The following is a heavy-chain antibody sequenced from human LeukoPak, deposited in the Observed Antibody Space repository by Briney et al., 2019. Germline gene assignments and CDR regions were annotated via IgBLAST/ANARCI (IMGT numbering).Heavy chain of an antibody. CDR3: ARVLGYCSNGVCSLQH. CDR2: ISASNSYI. V-gene: IGHV3-21*01. CDR1: GFIISSYS. J-gene: IGHJ1*01. D-gene: IGHD2-8*01. Sequence: PGGSLRLSCAASGFIISSYSMNWVRQAPGQGLEWVSSISASNSYIFYADSVKGRFTISRDNAMNSLYLQMNSLRVEDTAVYYCARVLGYCSNGVCSLQHWGQGTLVTV.